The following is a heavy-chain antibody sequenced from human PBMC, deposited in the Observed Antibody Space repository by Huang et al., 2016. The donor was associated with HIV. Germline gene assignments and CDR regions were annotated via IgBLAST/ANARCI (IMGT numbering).Heavy chain of an antibody. D-gene: IGHD3-10*01. CDR3: AYQGTGLDR. CDR2: IYWDDDT. J-gene: IGHJ4*02. Sequence: QITLKESGPTLVKPTQTLTLTCSFSGLPLDTSGVAVGWVRQPPGEALEWIGLIYWDDDTRFSPSLGCRLSLTKDTSKNQVVLTMTNMDPADTATYFCAYQGTGLDRWGQGILVTVTS. V-gene: IGHV2-5*02. CDR1: GLPLDTSGVA.